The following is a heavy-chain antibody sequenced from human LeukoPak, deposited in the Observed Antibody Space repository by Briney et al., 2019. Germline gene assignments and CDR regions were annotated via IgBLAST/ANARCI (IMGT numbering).Heavy chain of an antibody. Sequence: PSETLSLTCAVYGGSFSGYYWSWIRQPPGKGLEWTGEINHSGSTNYNPSLKSRVTISVDTSKNQFSPKLSSVTAADTAVYYCARARDYYGSGSLRVSKHWFDPWGQGTLVTVSS. CDR3: ARARDYYGSGSLRVSKHWFDP. J-gene: IGHJ5*02. V-gene: IGHV4-34*01. D-gene: IGHD3-10*01. CDR1: GGSFSGYY. CDR2: INHSGST.